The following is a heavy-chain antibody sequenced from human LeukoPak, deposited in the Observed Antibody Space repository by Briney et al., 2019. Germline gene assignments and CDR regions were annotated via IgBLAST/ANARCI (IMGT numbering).Heavy chain of an antibody. D-gene: IGHD1-7*01. Sequence: GQSLRLSCAVSGFPFTNDSFSNYPFHWVRQTLGAGLEWMTVVSSDGTKTSYTGSVKGRFTISRDNSKSMLYLQMHNLRVEDSGLYYCTELLRLWGQGTLVTVSS. CDR2: VSSDGTKT. V-gene: IGHV3-30*04. CDR3: TELLRL. CDR1: GFPFTNDSFSNYP. J-gene: IGHJ4*02.